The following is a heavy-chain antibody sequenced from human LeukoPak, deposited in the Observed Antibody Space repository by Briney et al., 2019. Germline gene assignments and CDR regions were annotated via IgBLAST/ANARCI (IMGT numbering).Heavy chain of an antibody. J-gene: IGHJ4*02. CDR1: GYTFTSYY. D-gene: IGHD3-22*01. Sequence: ASVKVSCKASGYTFTSYYMHWVRQAPGQGLEWMGIINPSGGSTSYAQKLQGRVTMTTETSTRTAYMELRSLRSDDTAVYYCARVIYDDSGYPTADYWGPGTLVTVSS. CDR2: INPSGGST. V-gene: IGHV1-46*01. CDR3: ARVIYDDSGYPTADY.